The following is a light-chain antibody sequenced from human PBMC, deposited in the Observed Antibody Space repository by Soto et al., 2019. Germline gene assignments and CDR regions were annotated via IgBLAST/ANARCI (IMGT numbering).Light chain of an antibody. CDR2: AAS. V-gene: IGKV1-27*01. CDR3: QKYNRAPRT. Sequence: DIQMTQSPSSLSASIGDRVTITCRASQDISNFLAWYQQKPGKAPKVLIYAASSLQSGAPSRFSGSGSGTDFTLTISSLQPEYVATYYCQKYNRAPRTFGQGTEVEIK. J-gene: IGKJ1*01. CDR1: QDISNF.